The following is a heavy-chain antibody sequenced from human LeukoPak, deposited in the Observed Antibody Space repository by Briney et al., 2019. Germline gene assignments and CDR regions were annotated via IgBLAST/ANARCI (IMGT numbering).Heavy chain of an antibody. CDR3: ARGVRYGSGTRWFDP. D-gene: IGHD3-10*01. CDR1: GGSFSGYY. CDR2: IYHSGNT. J-gene: IGHJ5*02. Sequence: SETLSLTCAVYGGSFSGYYWSWIRQPPGKGLEWIANIYHSGNTYYNPSLKSRVTISVDTSRNQFSLKLSSVTAADTAVYYCARGVRYGSGTRWFDPWGQGTLVTVSS. V-gene: IGHV4-34*01.